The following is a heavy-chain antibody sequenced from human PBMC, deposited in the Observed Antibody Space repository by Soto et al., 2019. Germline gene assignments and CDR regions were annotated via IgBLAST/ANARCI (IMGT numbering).Heavy chain of an antibody. Sequence: GGSLRLSCAASGFTFSSYWMSWVRQAPGKGLEWVANIKQDGSEKYYVDSVKGRFTISRDNAKNSLYLQMNSLRAEDTAVYYCARGAISSETPYYYYGMDVWAKGPRSPSP. CDR3: ARGAISSETPYYYYGMDV. CDR2: IKQDGSEK. D-gene: IGHD3-3*01. V-gene: IGHV3-7*05. CDR1: GFTFSSYW. J-gene: IGHJ6*02.